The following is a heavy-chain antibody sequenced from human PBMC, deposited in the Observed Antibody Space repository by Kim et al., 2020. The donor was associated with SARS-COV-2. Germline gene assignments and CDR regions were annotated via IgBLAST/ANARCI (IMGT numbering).Heavy chain of an antibody. CDR1: GYSFTSYW. J-gene: IGHJ4*02. Sequence: GESLKISCKGSGYSFTSYWIGWVRQMPGKGLEWMGIIYPGDSDTRYSPSFQGQVTISADKSISTAYLQWSSLKASDTAMYYCARQFRAIDSGSYYQANYWGQGTLVTVSS. CDR2: IYPGDSDT. D-gene: IGHD1-26*01. V-gene: IGHV5-51*01. CDR3: ARQFRAIDSGSYYQANY.